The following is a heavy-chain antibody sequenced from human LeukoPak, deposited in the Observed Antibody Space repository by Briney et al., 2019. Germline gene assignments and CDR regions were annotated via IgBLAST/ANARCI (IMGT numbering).Heavy chain of an antibody. V-gene: IGHV1-46*01. Sequence: GASVKVSCKASGYTFTSYYMHWVRQAPGQGLEWMGIINPSGGSTSYAQKFQGRVTMTRDMSTSTVYMELSSLRSEDTAVYYCARGAPRDGYHNWFDPWGQGTLVTVSS. D-gene: IGHD5-24*01. J-gene: IGHJ5*02. CDR1: GYTFTSYY. CDR3: ARGAPRDGYHNWFDP. CDR2: INPSGGST.